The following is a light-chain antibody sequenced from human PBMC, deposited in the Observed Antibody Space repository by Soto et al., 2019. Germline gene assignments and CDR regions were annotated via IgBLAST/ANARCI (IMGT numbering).Light chain of an antibody. J-gene: IGLJ1*01. V-gene: IGLV1-47*02. CDR3: VSWDDSLSGLV. CDR2: SNN. Sequence: QSVLTQPPSASGTPGQRVTISCSGRSANIGNNFVCWYQQLPGTAPKLLNYSNNQRPSGVPDRFSGSKSGSSASLAISGLRSEDEGDYYCVSWDDSLSGLVFGTGTKVTVL. CDR1: SANIGNNF.